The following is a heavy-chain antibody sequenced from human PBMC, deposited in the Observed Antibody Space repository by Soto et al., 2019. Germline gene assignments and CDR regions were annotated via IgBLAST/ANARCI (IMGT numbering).Heavy chain of an antibody. D-gene: IGHD3-10*01. CDR1: GGSFSRYY. CDR3: ASGNNYSWFDP. CDR2: IHHSGST. Sequence: PSETLSLTCAVYGGSFSRYYWSWIRQPPGKGLEWIGEIHHSGSTNYNPSLKSRVTISVDTSRNQFSLKLSSVTAADTAVYYCASGNNYSWFDPWGQGTLVTVSS. V-gene: IGHV4-34*01. J-gene: IGHJ5*02.